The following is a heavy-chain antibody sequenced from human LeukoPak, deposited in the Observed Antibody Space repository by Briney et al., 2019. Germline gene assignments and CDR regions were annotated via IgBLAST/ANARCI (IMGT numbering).Heavy chain of an antibody. Sequence: GGSLRLSCAASGFTFDDYAMHWVRQAPGKGLEWVSLISWDGGSTYYADSVKGRFTISRDNSKNSLYLQMNSLRAEGTALYYCAKGGLGYYYMDVWGKGTTVTVSS. D-gene: IGHD3-16*01. CDR3: AKGGLGYYYMDV. CDR2: ISWDGGST. V-gene: IGHV3-43D*04. J-gene: IGHJ6*03. CDR1: GFTFDDYA.